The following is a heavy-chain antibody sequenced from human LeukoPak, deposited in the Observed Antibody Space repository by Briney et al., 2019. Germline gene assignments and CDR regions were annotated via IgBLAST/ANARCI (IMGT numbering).Heavy chain of an antibody. Sequence: GASVKVSCKASGYTFNYYAVHWVRQAPGQRLEWMGWTYVGNDYTESSQKFQDRLTITSDTTATTVYMELSSLRSEDTAVYYCARDDFSTYPGLNYFDYWGQGSLVTVSS. CDR3: ARDDFSTYPGLNYFDY. CDR1: GYTFNYYA. V-gene: IGHV1-3*01. D-gene: IGHD4-11*01. J-gene: IGHJ4*02. CDR2: TYVGNDYT.